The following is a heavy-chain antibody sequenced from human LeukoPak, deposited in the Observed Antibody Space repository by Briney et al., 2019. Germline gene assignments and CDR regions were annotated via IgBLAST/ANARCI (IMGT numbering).Heavy chain of an antibody. CDR2: INHSGST. CDR3: ARDGGIASYYYYMDV. Sequence: SETLSLTCAVYGGSFSGYYWSWIRQPPGKGLEWIGEINHSGSTNYNPSLKSRVTISVDTSKNQFSLKLSSVTAADTAVYYCARDGGIASYYYYMDVWGKGTTVTVSS. J-gene: IGHJ6*03. D-gene: IGHD6-13*01. V-gene: IGHV4-34*01. CDR1: GGSFSGYY.